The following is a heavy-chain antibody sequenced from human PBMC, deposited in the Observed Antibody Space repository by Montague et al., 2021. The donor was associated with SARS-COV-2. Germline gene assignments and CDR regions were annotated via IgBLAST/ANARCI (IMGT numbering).Heavy chain of an antibody. D-gene: IGHD6-19*01. V-gene: IGHV4-31*03. CDR1: GGSINSGGYY. J-gene: IGHJ3*02. Sequence: TLSLTCTVSGGSINSGGYYWSWIRQHPGKGLEWIGYIYYSGSTXYNXSLKSRLTISVDTSKNQFSLKLSSVTAADTAVYYCARVHFVSSGWYPDAFDIWGQGTMVTVSS. CDR3: ARVHFVSSGWYPDAFDI. CDR2: IYYSGST.